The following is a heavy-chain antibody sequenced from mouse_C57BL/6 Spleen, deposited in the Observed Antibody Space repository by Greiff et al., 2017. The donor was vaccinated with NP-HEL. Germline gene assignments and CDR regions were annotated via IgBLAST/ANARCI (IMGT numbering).Heavy chain of an antibody. Sequence: VQLQQSGPELVKPGASVKISCKASGYTFTDYYMNWVKQSHGKSLEWIGDINPNNGGTSYNQKFKGKATLTVDESSSTAYMELRSLTSEDSAVYYCARNGYGDYWGQGTTLTVSS. CDR1: GYTFTDYY. CDR3: ARNGYGDY. D-gene: IGHD2-2*01. CDR2: INPNNGGT. J-gene: IGHJ2*01. V-gene: IGHV1-26*01.